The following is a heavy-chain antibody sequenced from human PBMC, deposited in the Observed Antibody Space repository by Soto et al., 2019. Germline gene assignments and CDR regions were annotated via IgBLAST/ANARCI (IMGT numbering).Heavy chain of an antibody. D-gene: IGHD3-10*01. Sequence: QVQLVESGGGVVQPGRSLRLSCAASGFTFSSYGVHWVRQAPGKGLEWVAVISYDGSNKYYADSVKGRFIISRDNSKNTLYLQMNSLRAEDTTVYYCARVRTYGWGYFDYWGQGTLVTVSS. CDR2: ISYDGSNK. V-gene: IGHV3-30*03. CDR3: ARVRTYGWGYFDY. CDR1: GFTFSSYG. J-gene: IGHJ4*02.